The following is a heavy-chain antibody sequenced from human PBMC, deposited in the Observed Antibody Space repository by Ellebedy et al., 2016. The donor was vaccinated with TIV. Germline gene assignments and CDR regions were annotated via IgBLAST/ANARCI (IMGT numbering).Heavy chain of an antibody. J-gene: IGHJ4*02. D-gene: IGHD1-26*01. CDR3: ARDIRVGGGHDGGPLYYFDY. CDR2: ISGSGGST. V-gene: IGHV3-23*01. Sequence: PGGSLRLSCAASGFTFSSYAMSWVRQAPGKGLEWVSAISGSGGSTYYADSVKGRFTISRDNSKNTLYLQMNSLRAEDTAVYYCARDIRVGGGHDGGPLYYFDYWGQGTLVTVSS. CDR1: GFTFSSYA.